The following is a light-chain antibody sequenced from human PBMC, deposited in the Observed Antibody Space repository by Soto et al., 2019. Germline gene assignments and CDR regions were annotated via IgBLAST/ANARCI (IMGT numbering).Light chain of an antibody. CDR3: YSYAGSHNV. V-gene: IGLV2-14*01. J-gene: IGLJ1*01. CDR2: EVT. Sequence: QSVLTQPASVSGSPGQSITISCTGTSSDIGGYNYVSWYQQYPGKAPNLIIYEVTNRPSGISYRFSGSKSGDTASLTVSGLQAEDEADYYCYSYAGSHNVFGTGTKVTVL. CDR1: SSDIGGYNY.